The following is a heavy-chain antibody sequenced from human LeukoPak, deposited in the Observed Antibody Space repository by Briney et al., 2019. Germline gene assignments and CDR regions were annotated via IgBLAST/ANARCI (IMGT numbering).Heavy chain of an antibody. CDR1: GFTFSSYA. V-gene: IGHV3-7*01. J-gene: IGHJ5*02. CDR3: ARAVASNWFDP. CDR2: IKQDGSEK. D-gene: IGHD6-19*01. Sequence: GGSLRLSCAASGFTFSSYAMSWVRQAPGKGLEWVANIKQDGSEKYYVDSVKGRFTISRDNAKNSLYLQMNSLRAEDTAVYYCARAVASNWFDPWGQGTLVTVSS.